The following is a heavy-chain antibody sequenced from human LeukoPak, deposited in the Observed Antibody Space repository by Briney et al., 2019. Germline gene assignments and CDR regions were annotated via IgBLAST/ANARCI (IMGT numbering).Heavy chain of an antibody. Sequence: ASVKVSCKASGYTFTGYYMHWVRQAPGQGLEWMGWINPNSGGTNYAQKFQGRVTMTRDTSISTAYMELSRLRSDDTAVYYCARVEHRGIAVAGPVFDYWGQGTLVTVSS. J-gene: IGHJ4*02. V-gene: IGHV1-2*02. CDR2: INPNSGGT. CDR3: ARVEHRGIAVAGPVFDY. D-gene: IGHD6-19*01. CDR1: GYTFTGYY.